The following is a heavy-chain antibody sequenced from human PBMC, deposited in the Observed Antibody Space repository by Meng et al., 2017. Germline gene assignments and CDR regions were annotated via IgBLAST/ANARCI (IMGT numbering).Heavy chain of an antibody. CDR1: CGTFRGYY. CDR2: TNHSGST. J-gene: IGHJ4*02. Sequence: VHVQQSAGGPLSPSDTLSRTCAIYCGTFRGYYCSWIRQPPVKALECIWETNHSGSTNYNPSLKSRATISVDTSKNQFSPALSSVTASDTAVYYWARGVRLSDYWGQGTLVTVSS. CDR3: ARGVRLSDY. V-gene: IGHV4-34*01.